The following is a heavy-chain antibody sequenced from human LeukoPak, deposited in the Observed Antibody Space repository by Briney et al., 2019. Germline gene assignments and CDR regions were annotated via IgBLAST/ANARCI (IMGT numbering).Heavy chain of an antibody. V-gene: IGHV1-8*03. CDR2: MNPNSGNT. CDR3: AREMTTVTTGSIDY. CDR1: GYTFTSYD. Sequence: ASVKVSCKASGYTFTSYDINWVRQATGQGLEWMGWMNPNSGNTGYAQKFQGRVTITRNPSISTAYMELSSLRSEDTAVYYCAREMTTVTTGSIDYWGQGTLVTVSS. J-gene: IGHJ4*02. D-gene: IGHD4-17*01.